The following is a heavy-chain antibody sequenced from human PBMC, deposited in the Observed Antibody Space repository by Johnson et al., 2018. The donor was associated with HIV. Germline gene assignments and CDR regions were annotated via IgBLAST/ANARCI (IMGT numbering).Heavy chain of an antibody. CDR2: ISSDGSNI. V-gene: IGHV3-30*18. Sequence: QVQLVESGGGVVQPGRSLRLSCTTSGFIFSSYGMHWVRQSPGKGLEWVAFISSDGSNIYYADSVRGRFTISRDNSKNTLYLQMNSLRAEDTAVYYCAKDLNPDNWNPDAFDIWGQGTMVTVSS. CDR1: GFIFSSYG. J-gene: IGHJ3*02. D-gene: IGHD1-20*01. CDR3: AKDLNPDNWNPDAFDI.